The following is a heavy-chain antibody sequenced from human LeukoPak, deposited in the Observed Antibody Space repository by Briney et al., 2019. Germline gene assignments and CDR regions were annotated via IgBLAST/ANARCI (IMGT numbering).Heavy chain of an antibody. Sequence: GGSLRLSCAASGFTVSSNYMSWVRQAPVKGLEWVAVLYSGGRTYYADSVKGRFTISRDNSKNTVYLQMNSLRVEDTAVYYCARHFEYGASDYWGQGTLVTVS. D-gene: IGHD4-17*01. V-gene: IGHV3-66*04. J-gene: IGHJ4*02. CDR3: ARHFEYGASDY. CDR2: LYSGGRT. CDR1: GFTVSSNY.